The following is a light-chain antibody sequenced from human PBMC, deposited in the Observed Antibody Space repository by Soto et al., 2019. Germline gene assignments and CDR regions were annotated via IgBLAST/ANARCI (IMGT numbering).Light chain of an antibody. CDR3: QRYGTLPWT. J-gene: IGKJ1*01. Sequence: IVLTQSPGTLSLSPGERATLSCRASQSITSTYLAWYQQKPGRAPRLVIYGAFNRATGIPDRFSASGSGADFPLTISGLEPEDSAVYFCQRYGTLPWTFGQGTKVEIK. CDR2: GAF. V-gene: IGKV3-20*01. CDR1: QSITSTY.